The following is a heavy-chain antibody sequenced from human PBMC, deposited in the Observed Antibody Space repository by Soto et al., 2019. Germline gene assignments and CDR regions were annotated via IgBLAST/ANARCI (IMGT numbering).Heavy chain of an antibody. Sequence: QVQLVESGGGVVQPGRSLRLSCAASGFTFSSYAMHWVRQAPGKGLEWVAVISYDGSNKYYADSVKGRFTISRDNSKNTLYLQMNSLRAEDTAVYYCARDRVGGSYYEIHYWGQGTLVTVSS. CDR3: ARDRVGGSYYEIHY. D-gene: IGHD1-26*01. J-gene: IGHJ4*02. V-gene: IGHV3-30-3*01. CDR2: ISYDGSNK. CDR1: GFTFSSYA.